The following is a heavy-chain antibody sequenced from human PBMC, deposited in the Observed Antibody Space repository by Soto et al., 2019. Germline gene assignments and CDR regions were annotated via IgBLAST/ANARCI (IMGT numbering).Heavy chain of an antibody. D-gene: IGHD3-10*01. J-gene: IGHJ6*02. CDR1: GGSISSSSYY. CDR2: IYYSGST. V-gene: IGHV4-39*01. CDR3: ASHPSHGSGSFYGMDV. Sequence: PSETLSLTCTVSGGSISSSSYYWGWIRQPPGKGLEWIGKIYYSGSTYYNPSLKSRVTISVDTSKNQFSLKLSSVTAADTAVYYCASHPSHGSGSFYGMDVWGQGTTVTVSS.